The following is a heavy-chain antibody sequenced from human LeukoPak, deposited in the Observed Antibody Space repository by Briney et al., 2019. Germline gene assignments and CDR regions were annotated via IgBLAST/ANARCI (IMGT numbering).Heavy chain of an antibody. J-gene: IGHJ6*02. D-gene: IGHD3-16*01. CDR3: ATYTHWVAGDV. Sequence: PGGSLRLSCAASGFTFSDSWMSWVRQAPGKGLEWVANMNQDGSAKGYVDSVKGRFTISRDNARNSLYLQMSSLRPEDTAVYYCATYTHWVAGDVWGLGTTVTVSS. CDR2: MNQDGSAK. CDR1: GFTFSDSW. V-gene: IGHV3-7*01.